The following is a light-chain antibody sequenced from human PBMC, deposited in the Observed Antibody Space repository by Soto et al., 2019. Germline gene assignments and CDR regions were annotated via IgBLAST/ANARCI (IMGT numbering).Light chain of an antibody. Sequence: IVLTQSPGTLSLSPGESATLSCRASQSIRSSYVAWYQQKPGQAPRLLIYAASAGSTGLPDMFSGSGSGTDFTLTISRLEPEDFAMYYCHCQDFGNSEVYSFGQGTKLEI. CDR3: HCQDFGNSEVYS. CDR1: QSIRSSY. V-gene: IGKV3-20*01. J-gene: IGKJ2*01. CDR2: AAS.